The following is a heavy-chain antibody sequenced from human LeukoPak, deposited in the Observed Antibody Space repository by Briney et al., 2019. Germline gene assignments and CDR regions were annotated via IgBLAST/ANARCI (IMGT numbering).Heavy chain of an antibody. CDR3: AKELWFGELKYYYYGMDV. D-gene: IGHD3-10*01. CDR1: GFTFSSDW. CDR2: INGDGRST. J-gene: IGHJ6*02. V-gene: IGHV3-74*01. Sequence: PGGSLRLSCTASGFTFSSDWMHWVRQVPGKGLVWVSRINGDGRSTSYADSVKGRFTISRDNAKNTLYLQMNSLRAEDTAVYYCAKELWFGELKYYYYGMDVWGQGTTVTVSS.